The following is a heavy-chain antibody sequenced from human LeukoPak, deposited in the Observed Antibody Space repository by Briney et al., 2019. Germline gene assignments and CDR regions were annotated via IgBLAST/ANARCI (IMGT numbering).Heavy chain of an antibody. V-gene: IGHV3-9*01. D-gene: IGHD3-3*01. CDR3: AKDAAEWTEGNFDY. CDR2: ISWNSGRI. Sequence: HPGRSLRLSCAASGFTFDDYAMHWVRQAPGKGLEWVSGISWNSGRIGYADSVKGRFTISRDSAKNSLYPQMNSLRGDDTALYYCAKDAAEWTEGNFDYWGQGTLVTVSS. J-gene: IGHJ4*02. CDR1: GFTFDDYA.